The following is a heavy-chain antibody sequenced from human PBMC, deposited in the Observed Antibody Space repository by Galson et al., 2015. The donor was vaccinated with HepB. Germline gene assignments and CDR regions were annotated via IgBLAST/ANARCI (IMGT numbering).Heavy chain of an antibody. CDR3: ARVGVGATTDAFDI. Sequence: ETLSLTCAVSGGSISSSNWWSWVRQPPGKGLEWIGEIYHSGSTNYNPSLKSRVTISVDKSKNQFSLKLSSVTAADTAVYYCARVGVGATTDAFDIWGQGTMVTVPS. V-gene: IGHV4-4*02. CDR2: IYHSGST. CDR1: GGSISSSNW. D-gene: IGHD1-26*01. J-gene: IGHJ3*02.